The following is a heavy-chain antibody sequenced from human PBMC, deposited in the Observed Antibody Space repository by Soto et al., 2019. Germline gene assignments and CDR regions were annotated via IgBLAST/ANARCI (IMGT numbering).Heavy chain of an antibody. Sequence: SETLSLTCTLSGGSISSGDYYWSCIPHPPGKGLEGIGYITHSGSTYYNPSLKSRITISVDTSKNQFSLKLSSVTAADTAVYYCATGVAAAGTGMDVWGKGTTVTVCS. D-gene: IGHD6-13*01. CDR1: GGSISSGDYY. CDR2: ITHSGST. CDR3: ATGVAAAGTGMDV. V-gene: IGHV4-30-4*08. J-gene: IGHJ6*04.